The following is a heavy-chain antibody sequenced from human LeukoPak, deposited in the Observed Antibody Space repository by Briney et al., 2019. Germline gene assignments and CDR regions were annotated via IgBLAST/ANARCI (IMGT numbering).Heavy chain of an antibody. V-gene: IGHV4-34*01. CDR1: GGSFSGYY. CDR2: INHSGST. Sequence: SETLSLTCAVYGGSFSGYYWSWIRQPPGKGLEWIGEINHSGSTNYNPSLKSRVTISVDTSKNQFSLKLSSVTAADTAVYYCARGLNTAMVTLVRNWFDPWGQGTLVTVSS. J-gene: IGHJ5*02. CDR3: ARGLNTAMVTLVRNWFDP. D-gene: IGHD5-18*01.